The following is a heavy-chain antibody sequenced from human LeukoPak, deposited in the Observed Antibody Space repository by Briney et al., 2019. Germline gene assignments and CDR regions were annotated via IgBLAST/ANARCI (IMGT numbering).Heavy chain of an antibody. D-gene: IGHD3-10*01. V-gene: IGHV3-48*03. J-gene: IGHJ1*01. CDR2: ISFSTSTI. CDR3: AKWFGELFQH. Sequence: PGGSLRLSCAASGFTFSSYEMNWVRQAPGKGLEWVSYISFSTSTIYYADSVKGRFTISRDNAKNTLYLQMNSLRAEDTAVYYCAKWFGELFQHWGQGTLVTVSS. CDR1: GFTFSSYE.